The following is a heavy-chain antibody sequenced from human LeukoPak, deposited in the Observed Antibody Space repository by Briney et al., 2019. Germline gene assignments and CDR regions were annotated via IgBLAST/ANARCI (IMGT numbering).Heavy chain of an antibody. V-gene: IGHV3-11*04. CDR3: ARDRCSSTSCYLI. CDR2: ISSSSSTI. D-gene: IGHD2-2*01. J-gene: IGHJ3*02. Sequence: GGSLRLSCAASGFTFSDYYMSWIRQAPGKGLEWVSYISSSSSTIYYADSVKGRFTISRDNAKNSLYLQMNSLRDEDTAVYYCARDRCSSTSCYLIWGQGTMVTVSS. CDR1: GFTFSDYY.